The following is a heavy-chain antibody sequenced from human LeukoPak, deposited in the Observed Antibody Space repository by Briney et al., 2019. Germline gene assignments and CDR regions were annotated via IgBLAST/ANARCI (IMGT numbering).Heavy chain of an antibody. Sequence: GGSLKLSCAASGFTFSSHAMSWVRQAPGKGLEWVSAIGDDVVSTYYAESVKGRFTISRDNSKNTLYLQMNSLRAEDTATYYCARDSPLLTVWGQGTLVTVSS. V-gene: IGHV3-23*01. J-gene: IGHJ4*02. CDR3: ARDSPLLTV. CDR2: IGDDVVST. CDR1: GFTFSSHA. D-gene: IGHD3-9*01.